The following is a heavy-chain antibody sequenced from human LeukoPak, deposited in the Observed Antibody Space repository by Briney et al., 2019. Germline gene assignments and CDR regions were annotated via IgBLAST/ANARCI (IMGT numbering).Heavy chain of an antibody. CDR1: GYTFTSYG. J-gene: IGHJ6*02. V-gene: IGHV1-18*01. CDR3: ARDYDRLTDYYKPPRYYGMDV. CDR2: ISAYNSNT. D-gene: IGHD3-9*01. Sequence: ASVKLSCKTSGYTFTSYGISWERQGPGQGLEWVGWISAYNSNTNYTHKLHGRDTRITDTSTSTDTKELRSLRSEATAVYSFARDYDRLTDYYKPPRYYGMDVWGQGTTVTVSS.